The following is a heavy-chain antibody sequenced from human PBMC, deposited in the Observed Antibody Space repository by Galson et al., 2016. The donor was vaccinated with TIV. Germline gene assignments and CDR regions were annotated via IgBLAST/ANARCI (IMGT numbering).Heavy chain of an antibody. J-gene: IGHJ2*01. V-gene: IGHV4-59*08. CDR2: IYDSGRT. CDR1: GVSVSIYY. Sequence: SETLSLTCTVSGVSVSIYYWSWIRQSPGKGLEWIGYIYDSGRTHYNPSLKSRVSMSVDTSKNQVALKLTSVTAADTTVYYCARRQLWFWYFDLWGRGTLVTVSS. CDR3: ARRQLWFWYFDL. D-gene: IGHD5-18*01.